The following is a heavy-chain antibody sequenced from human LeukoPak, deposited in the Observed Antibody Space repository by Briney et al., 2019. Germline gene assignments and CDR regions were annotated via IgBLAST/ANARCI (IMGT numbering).Heavy chain of an antibody. CDR3: ARTTGGVPLDY. Sequence: SETLSLTCTVSGGSISSSSYYWGWIRQPPGKGLEWIGSIYYSGSTYYNPSLKSRVTISVDTSKNQFSLKLSSVTAADTAVYYCARTTGGVPLDYWGQGTLVTVSS. CDR2: IYYSGST. V-gene: IGHV4-39*01. CDR1: GGSISSSSYY. J-gene: IGHJ4*02. D-gene: IGHD7-27*01.